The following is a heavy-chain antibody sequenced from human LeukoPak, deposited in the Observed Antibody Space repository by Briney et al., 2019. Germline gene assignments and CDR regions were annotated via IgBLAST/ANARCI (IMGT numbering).Heavy chain of an antibody. CDR1: GYTFTAHY. Sequence: ASVKVSCKASGYTFTAHYLHWVRQAPGEGLEWMGWVNPNSGGRRYAQKFQGRVAMTSDTSIITAYMELERLTSDDTAVYYCAPNSGYSSGWFTGWGQGTLVTVSS. J-gene: IGHJ4*02. D-gene: IGHD6-19*01. CDR2: VNPNSGGR. CDR3: APNSGYSSGWFTG. V-gene: IGHV1-2*02.